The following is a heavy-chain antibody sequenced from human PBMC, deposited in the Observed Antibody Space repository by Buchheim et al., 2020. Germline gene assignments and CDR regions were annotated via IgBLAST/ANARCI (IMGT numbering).Heavy chain of an antibody. CDR3: ARADSGSGPSLHYYYGMDV. CDR1: GYTFTSYG. CDR2: ISTYNGNT. J-gene: IGHJ6*02. Sequence: QVQLMQSGPEVKKPGASVKVSCKSSGYTFTSYGISWVRQAPGQGLEWMGWISTYNGNTKSGQNFQGRVAMTTDASTSTAYMELSSLRSEDTAVYYCARADSGSGPSLHYYYGMDVWGQGT. V-gene: IGHV1-18*01. D-gene: IGHD5-12*01.